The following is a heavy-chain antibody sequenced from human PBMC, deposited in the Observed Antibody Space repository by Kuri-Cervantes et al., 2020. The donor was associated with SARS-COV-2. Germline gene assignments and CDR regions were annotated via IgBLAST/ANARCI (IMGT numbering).Heavy chain of an antibody. Sequence: GESLKISCAASGFTFKSYAMNWVRQAPGKGLEWVSGISGTGGGTYYADSVKGRFTISRANSKNMLYLEMKSLRVEDTAVYYCAKGAANYYYMDVWGKGTTVTVSS. J-gene: IGHJ6*03. CDR1: GFTFKSYA. CDR3: AKGAANYYYMDV. CDR2: ISGTGGGT. D-gene: IGHD3-16*01. V-gene: IGHV3-23*01.